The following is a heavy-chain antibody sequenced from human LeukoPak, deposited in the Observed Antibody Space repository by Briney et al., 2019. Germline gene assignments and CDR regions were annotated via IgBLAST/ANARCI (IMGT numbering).Heavy chain of an antibody. D-gene: IGHD6-13*01. V-gene: IGHV4-39*07. Sequence: SETLSLTCTVSGGSISSSSYYWGWIRQPPGKGLEWIGSIYYSGSTYYNPSLKSRVTISVDTSKNQFSLKLSSVTAADTAVYYCARDESIAAAPRWFDPWGQGTLVTVSS. J-gene: IGHJ5*02. CDR3: ARDESIAAAPRWFDP. CDR2: IYYSGST. CDR1: GGSISSSSYY.